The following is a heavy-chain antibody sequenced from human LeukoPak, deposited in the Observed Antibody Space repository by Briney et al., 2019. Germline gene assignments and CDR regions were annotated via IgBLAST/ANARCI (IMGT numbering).Heavy chain of an antibody. CDR1: RGSISSGSYY. CDR2: IYYSGST. CDR3: ATLSYSYYYLDV. Sequence: SETLSLTCTVSRGSISSGSYYWGWIRQPPGKGLEWIGNIYYSGSTYYNPSLKSRATISVDTSKNQFSLKLSSVTAADTAVYYCATLSYSYYYLDVWGKGTTVTVS. V-gene: IGHV4-39*01. J-gene: IGHJ6*03.